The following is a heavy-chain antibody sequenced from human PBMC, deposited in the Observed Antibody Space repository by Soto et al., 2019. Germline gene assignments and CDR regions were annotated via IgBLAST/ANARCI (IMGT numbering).Heavy chain of an antibody. D-gene: IGHD1-1*01. V-gene: IGHV1-3*01. J-gene: IGHJ6*02. CDR2: INGGNGNT. CDR1: GYSFTTYA. CDR3: ARGKGMEENYYYHGMDV. Sequence: ASVKVSCKASGYSFTTYAMHWVRQAPGQRLEWMTWINGGNGNTKYSQKFQDRVTITRDTSASIAYLELSSLRSEDTAVYYCARGKGMEENYYYHGMDVWGQGTTVTVSS.